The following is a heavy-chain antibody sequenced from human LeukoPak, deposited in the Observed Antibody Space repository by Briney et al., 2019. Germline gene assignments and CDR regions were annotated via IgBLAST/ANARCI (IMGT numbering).Heavy chain of an antibody. CDR1: GFTFSSYA. CDR2: ISGSGGST. CDR3: ARDTFYSNYFQPFDY. V-gene: IGHV3-23*01. J-gene: IGHJ4*02. Sequence: QPGGSLRLSCAASGFTFSSYAMSWVRQAPGKGLEWVSAISGSGGSTYYADSVKGRFTISRDNSKNTLYLQMNSLRAEDTAVYYCARDTFYSNYFQPFDYWGQGTLVTVSS. D-gene: IGHD4-11*01.